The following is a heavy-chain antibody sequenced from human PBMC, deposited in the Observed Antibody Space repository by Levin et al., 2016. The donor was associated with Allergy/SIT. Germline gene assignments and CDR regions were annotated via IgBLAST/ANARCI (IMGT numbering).Heavy chain of an antibody. J-gene: IGHJ6*02. CDR3: ARHGSFRGVIITDSIGRYYYYGMDV. Sequence: PGKGLEWIGSIYYSGSTYYNPSLKSRVTISVDTSKNQFSLKLSSVTAADTAVYYCARHGSFRGVIITDSIGRYYYYGMDVWGQGTTVTVSS. CDR2: IYYSGST. D-gene: IGHD3-10*01. V-gene: IGHV4-39*01.